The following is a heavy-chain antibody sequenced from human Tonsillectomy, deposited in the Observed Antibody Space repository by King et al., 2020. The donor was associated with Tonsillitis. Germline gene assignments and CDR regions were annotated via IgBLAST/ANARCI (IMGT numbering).Heavy chain of an antibody. Sequence: VQLVESGGRLVQPGGSLRLSCAVSGFTFSRSSMSWVRQAPGKGLQWVSAISGSGDATYYADSVKGRLTISRDNSKNTLYLQINSLRPEDTAVYYCAKSGLGLRFLDRAWGQGTLVTVSS. CDR3: AKSGLGLRFLDRA. V-gene: IGHV3-23*04. CDR1: GFTFSRSS. CDR2: ISGSGDAT. J-gene: IGHJ5*02. D-gene: IGHD3-3*01.